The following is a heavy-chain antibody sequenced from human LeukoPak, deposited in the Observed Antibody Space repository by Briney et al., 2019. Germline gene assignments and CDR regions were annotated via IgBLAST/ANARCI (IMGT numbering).Heavy chain of an antibody. J-gene: IGHJ4*02. V-gene: IGHV3-53*01. CDR2: IYSGGAT. Sequence: PGRTLRLSCAVSGFIVSTNYVTWVRQAPGTGLGWVSGIYSGGATYYAYSVKGRFTISRDNSPNTLYLQMNSLRAEDTAVYYCAGRTDFVITYWGQGTLVTVSS. D-gene: IGHD5-24*01. CDR3: AGRTDFVITY. CDR1: GFIVSTNY.